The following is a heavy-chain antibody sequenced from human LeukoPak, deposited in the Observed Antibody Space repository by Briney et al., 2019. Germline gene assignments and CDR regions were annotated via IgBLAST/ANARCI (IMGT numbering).Heavy chain of an antibody. CDR2: IYHSGTT. V-gene: IGHV4-38-2*01. D-gene: IGHD1-1*01. CDR1: AYSVNSAYY. Sequence: SETLSLTCGVSAYSVNSAYYWGWIRQPPGKGLEWIGTIYHSGTTYYNPSIKNRVTISVDTSKNQFSLKLTSVTAADTAVYYCARLVPTTGYFDSWGQGTLVTVSS. J-gene: IGHJ4*02. CDR3: ARLVPTTGYFDS.